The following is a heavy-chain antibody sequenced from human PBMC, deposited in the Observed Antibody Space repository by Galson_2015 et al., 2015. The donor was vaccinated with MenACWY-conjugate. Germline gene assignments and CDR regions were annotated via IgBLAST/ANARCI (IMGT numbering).Heavy chain of an antibody. Sequence: QSGAEVKKPGGSLKISCKASGYNFITYWIGWVRLVPGKGLEWVGLISPIDSKTRYSPAFEGRVTISADNSITTAYLQWNSLQASDTAKYYCARHPPGGRGMDVWGQGTTVTVSS. CDR1: GYNFITYW. CDR2: ISPIDSKT. J-gene: IGHJ6*02. V-gene: IGHV5-51*01. CDR3: ARHPPGGRGMDV. D-gene: IGHD1-26*01.